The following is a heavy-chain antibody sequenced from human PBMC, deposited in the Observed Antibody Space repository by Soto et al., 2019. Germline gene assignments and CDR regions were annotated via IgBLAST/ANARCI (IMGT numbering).Heavy chain of an antibody. Sequence: GGSLRLSCAASGFTFSSYAMSWVRQAPGKGLEWVSAISGSGGSTYYADSVKGRFTISRDNSKNTLYLQMNSLRAEDAAVYYCAKDKGIAAAGFYDYWGQGTLVTVSS. J-gene: IGHJ4*02. D-gene: IGHD6-13*01. CDR1: GFTFSSYA. V-gene: IGHV3-23*01. CDR3: AKDKGIAAAGFYDY. CDR2: ISGSGGST.